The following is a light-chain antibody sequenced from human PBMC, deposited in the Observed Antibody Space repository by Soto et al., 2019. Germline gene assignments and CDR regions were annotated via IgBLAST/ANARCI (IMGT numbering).Light chain of an antibody. CDR3: QQYNNWTPT. Sequence: EIVMTQSPATLSVSPGERATLSCRASQSVSSNFAWYQQKPGQAPRLLIYGASTRATGIPARFSGSGSGTEFTLTISSLQSEDFAVYYCQQYNNWTPTFGQGTKLEIK. CDR1: QSVSSN. CDR2: GAS. J-gene: IGKJ2*01. V-gene: IGKV3-15*01.